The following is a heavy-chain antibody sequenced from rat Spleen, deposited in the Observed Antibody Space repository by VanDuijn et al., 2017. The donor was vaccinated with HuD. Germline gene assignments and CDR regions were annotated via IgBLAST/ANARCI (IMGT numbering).Heavy chain of an antibody. CDR2: INYDGSTV. V-gene: IGHV5-7*01. Sequence: EVQLVESGGCFVQPGRSLKLSCAASGFTFSDYNMAWVRQAPKKGLEWVATINYDGSTVHYRDSVKGRFTVSRDNAKSTLYLQMDSLRSEDTATHYCTRHAYYDGYYHWYFDFWGPGTMVTVSS. CDR3: TRHAYYDGYYHWYFDF. CDR1: GFTFSDYN. D-gene: IGHD1-12*03. J-gene: IGHJ1*01.